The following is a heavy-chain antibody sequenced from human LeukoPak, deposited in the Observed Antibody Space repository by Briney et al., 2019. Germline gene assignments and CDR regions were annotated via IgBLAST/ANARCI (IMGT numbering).Heavy chain of an antibody. J-gene: IGHJ4*02. CDR2: ISSSSTYI. CDR3: ARKDYGGNAFSY. V-gene: IGHV3-21*01. Sequence: GGSLRLSXAASGFTFSTYSMNWVRQAPGKGLEWVSFISSSSTYIYYADSVKGRFTISRDNAKNSLYLQMNSLRAEDTAVYYCARKDYGGNAFSYWGQGTLVTVSS. D-gene: IGHD4-23*01. CDR1: GFTFSTYS.